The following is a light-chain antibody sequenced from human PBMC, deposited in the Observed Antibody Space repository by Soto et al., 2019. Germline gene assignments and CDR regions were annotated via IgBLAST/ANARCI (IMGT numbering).Light chain of an antibody. V-gene: IGKV3-20*01. CDR3: QQYGTSPLT. Sequence: EIVLTQSPGTLSLSPGERATLSCRASQSVRSNYLAWYQQKPGQSPRPLISGASTRATGIPDRFSGSGSGKDFTLTISRLEPEDFAVYYCQQYGTSPLTFGQGTNLEIK. CDR2: GAS. CDR1: QSVRSNY. J-gene: IGKJ2*01.